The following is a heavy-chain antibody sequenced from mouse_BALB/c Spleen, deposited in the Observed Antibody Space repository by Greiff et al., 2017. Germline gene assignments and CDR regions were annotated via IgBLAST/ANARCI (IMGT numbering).Heavy chain of an antibody. CDR3: ARLGYFDV. CDR2: ISSGSSTI. Sequence: EVKLMESGGGLVQPGGSRKLSCAASGFTFSSFGMHWVRQAPEKGLEWVAYISSGSSTIYYADTVKGRFTISRDNPKNTLFLQMTSLRSEDTAMYYCARLGYFDVWGAGTTVTVSS. J-gene: IGHJ1*01. V-gene: IGHV5-17*02. CDR1: GFTFSSFG.